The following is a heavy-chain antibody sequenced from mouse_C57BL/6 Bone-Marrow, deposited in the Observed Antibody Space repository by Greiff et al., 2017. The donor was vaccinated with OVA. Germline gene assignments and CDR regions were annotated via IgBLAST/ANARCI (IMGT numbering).Heavy chain of an antibody. CDR1: GFNIKDDY. V-gene: IGHV14-4*01. J-gene: IGHJ2*01. D-gene: IGHD2-10*01. CDR3: TLLHYFDY. CDR2: LDPENGDT. Sequence: EVQLQQSGAELVRPGASVKLSCTASGFNIKDDYMHWVKQRPEQGLEWIGWLDPENGDTEYASKFQGKATITADTSSNTAYLQLSSLTSEDTAVCYCTLLHYFDYWGQGTTLTVSS.